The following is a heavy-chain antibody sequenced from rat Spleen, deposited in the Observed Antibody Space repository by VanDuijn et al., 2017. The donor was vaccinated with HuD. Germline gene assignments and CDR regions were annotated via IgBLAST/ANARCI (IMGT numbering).Heavy chain of an antibody. V-gene: IGHV5-29*01. CDR3: TRGNSGYDY. CDR2: ISSDGRRN. CDR1: GFTFSDYY. D-gene: IGHD4-3*01. J-gene: IGHJ2*01. Sequence: EVQLVESGGGLVQPGRSLKLSCAASGFTFSDYYMAWVRQAPTKGLEWVATISSDGRRNYYRDSVKGRFTISRDNAKSTLYLQMNSLRSEDTATYYCTRGNSGYDYWGQGVMVTVSS.